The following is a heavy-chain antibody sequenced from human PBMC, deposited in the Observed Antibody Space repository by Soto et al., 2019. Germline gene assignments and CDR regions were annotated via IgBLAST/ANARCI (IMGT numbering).Heavy chain of an antibody. Sequence: EVQLLESGGGLVQPGGSLRLSCAASGFTFSSYAMSWVRQAPGKGLEWVSAISGSGGSTYYADSVKGRFTISRDNSKNTLYLQMNRLRAEDTAVYYCAKEGRYCSGGSCYYTLDAFDIWGQGTMVTVSS. J-gene: IGHJ3*02. V-gene: IGHV3-23*01. CDR1: GFTFSSYA. D-gene: IGHD2-15*01. CDR2: ISGSGGST. CDR3: AKEGRYCSGGSCYYTLDAFDI.